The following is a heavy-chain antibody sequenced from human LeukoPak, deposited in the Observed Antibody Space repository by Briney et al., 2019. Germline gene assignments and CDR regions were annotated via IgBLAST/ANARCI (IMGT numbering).Heavy chain of an antibody. V-gene: IGHV4-31*03. CDR2: IYYSGST. CDR3: ARDRFPILGGYGMDV. D-gene: IGHD3-9*01. J-gene: IGHJ6*02. Sequence: PSETLSLTCTVSGGSISSGGYSWSWIRQHPGKGLEWIGYIYYSGSTYYNPSLKSRVTISVDTSKNQFSLKLSSVTAADTAVYCCARDRFPILGGYGMDVWGQGTTVTVSS. CDR1: GGSISSGGYS.